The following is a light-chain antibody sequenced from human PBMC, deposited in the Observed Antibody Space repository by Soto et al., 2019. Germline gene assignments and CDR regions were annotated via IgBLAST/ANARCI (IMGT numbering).Light chain of an antibody. Sequence: QSALTQPASVSGSPGQSVTISCTGTSGDVGAYNYVSWYQQHPGKAPKLMIYDVFDRPSGISDRFSGSKSGNTASLTISGLQAEDEADYYCTSYTTSISWVFGGGTQLTVL. CDR3: TSYTTSISWV. CDR2: DVF. CDR1: SGDVGAYNY. V-gene: IGLV2-14*03. J-gene: IGLJ7*01.